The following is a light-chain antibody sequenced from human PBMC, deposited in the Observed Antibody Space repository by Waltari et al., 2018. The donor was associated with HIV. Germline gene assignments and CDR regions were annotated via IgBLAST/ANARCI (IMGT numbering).Light chain of an antibody. CDR1: KLGNKY. CDR2: QDN. V-gene: IGLV3-1*01. J-gene: IGLJ2*01. Sequence: SSELIQPPSMSVSPGQTASITCSGDKLGNKYASWYQQKPGQSPVLVMYQDNTRPSDIPERFSGSNSGDTATLTISGTQALDEADYYCQAWDTSGGVFGGGTKLTVL. CDR3: QAWDTSGGV.